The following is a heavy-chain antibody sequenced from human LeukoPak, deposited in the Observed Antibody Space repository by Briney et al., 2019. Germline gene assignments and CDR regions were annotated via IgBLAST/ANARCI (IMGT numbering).Heavy chain of an antibody. CDR1: GFTFSRYR. CDR3: ARQRYSDY. D-gene: IGHD1-1*01. CDR2: IKEDGSEN. V-gene: IGHV3-7*01. Sequence: GGSLRLSCAASGFTFSRYRMTWVRQAPGKGLEWVANIKEDGSENSYVESVKGRFTISRDNAKNSLYLQLNSLRAEDTAVYFCARQRYSDYWGQGTLVTVSS. J-gene: IGHJ4*02.